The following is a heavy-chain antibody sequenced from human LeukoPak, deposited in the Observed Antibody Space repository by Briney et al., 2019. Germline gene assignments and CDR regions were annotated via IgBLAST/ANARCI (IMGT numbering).Heavy chain of an antibody. CDR3: AKDSKVLPSTQWYFQH. Sequence: PGRSLRLSCAASGFTFSSYGMHWVRQAPGKGLEWVAVISYDGSNKYYADSVKGRFTISRDNSKNTLYLQMNSLRAEDTAVCYCAKDSKVLPSTQWYFQHWGQGTLVTVSS. D-gene: IGHD3-10*01. J-gene: IGHJ1*01. CDR2: ISYDGSNK. CDR1: GFTFSSYG. V-gene: IGHV3-30*18.